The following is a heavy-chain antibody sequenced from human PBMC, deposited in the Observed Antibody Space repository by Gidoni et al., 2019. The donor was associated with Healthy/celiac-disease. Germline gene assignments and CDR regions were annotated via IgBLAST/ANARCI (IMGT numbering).Heavy chain of an antibody. D-gene: IGHD3-9*01. CDR1: GGSIISSIYY. J-gene: IGHJ6*02. CDR3: ARPNYDIADYYYYYGMDV. CDR2: IYYSGST. V-gene: IGHV4-39*01. Sequence: QLQLQESGPGLVKPSETLSLTCTISGGSIISSIYYWGWIRQPPGKGLEWIGSIYYSGSTYYNPSLKSRVTISVDTSKNQFSLKLSSVTAADTAVYYCARPNYDIADYYYYYGMDVWGQGTTVTVSS.